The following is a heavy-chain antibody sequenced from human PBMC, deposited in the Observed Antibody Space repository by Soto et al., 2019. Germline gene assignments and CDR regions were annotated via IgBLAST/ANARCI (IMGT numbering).Heavy chain of an antibody. CDR2: ISGSGGST. V-gene: IGHV3-23*01. Sequence: GGSLRLSCAAAGFTFSSYSMSWVRQAPGKGLEWVSAISGSGGSTYYADSVKGRFTISRDNSKNTLYLQMNSLRAENTAVYYCAKGSRGGYYYDSSGYPRSYFDYWGQGTLVTVSS. CDR3: AKGSRGGYYYDSSGYPRSYFDY. J-gene: IGHJ4*02. CDR1: GFTFSSYS. D-gene: IGHD3-22*01.